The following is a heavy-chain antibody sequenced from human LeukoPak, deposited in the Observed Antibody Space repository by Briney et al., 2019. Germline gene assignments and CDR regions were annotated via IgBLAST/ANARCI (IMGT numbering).Heavy chain of an antibody. CDR1: RFTFSSYA. D-gene: IGHD6-19*01. V-gene: IGHV3-23*01. CDR2: IGGSGGST. J-gene: IGHJ4*02. Sequence: GGSLRLSCAASRFTFSSYAMSWVRQAPGKGLEGVSTIGGSGGSTYYADSVKGRFTISRDNSKNTLYLPMHSLRAEATAVYYCAKARDDSSGWYAGFDYWGQGTLVTVSS. CDR3: AKARDDSSGWYAGFDY.